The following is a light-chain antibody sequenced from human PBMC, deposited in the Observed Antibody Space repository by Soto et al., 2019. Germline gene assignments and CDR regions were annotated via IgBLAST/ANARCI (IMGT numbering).Light chain of an antibody. V-gene: IGKV3-20*01. CDR1: QSLSNNIY. Sequence: VVLTQSPGTLSLSPGERATLSCRASQSLSNNIYLAWYQQKPGQAPRLLIYGASSRATGIPDRFSGSGSGTDFTLTISRLEPEDFAVYYCQQYGSSPPKLTFGGGTKVDIK. J-gene: IGKJ4*01. CDR2: GAS. CDR3: QQYGSSPPKLT.